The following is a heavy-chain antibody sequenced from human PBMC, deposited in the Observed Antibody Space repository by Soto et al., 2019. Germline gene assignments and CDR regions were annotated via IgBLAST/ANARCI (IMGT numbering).Heavy chain of an antibody. Sequence: ASVKVSCKASGYTFTSYDINWVRQATGQGLEWMGWMNPNSGNTGYAQKFQGRVTMTRNTSISTAYMELSSLRSEDTAVYYCARGKKGVRGVIMRRAYYYGMDVWGQGTTVTVSS. V-gene: IGHV1-8*01. CDR2: MNPNSGNT. CDR3: ARGKKGVRGVIMRRAYYYGMDV. J-gene: IGHJ6*02. CDR1: GYTFTSYD. D-gene: IGHD3-10*01.